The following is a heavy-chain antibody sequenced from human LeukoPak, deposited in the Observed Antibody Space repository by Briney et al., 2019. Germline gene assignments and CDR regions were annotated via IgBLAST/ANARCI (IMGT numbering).Heavy chain of an antibody. CDR3: ARDVHYYDSRGYYGPGVDY. CDR2: ISSSSSYI. J-gene: IGHJ4*02. CDR1: GFTFSSYS. Sequence: PGGSLRLSCAASGFTFSSYSMNWVRQAPGKGLEGVSSISSSSSYIYYADSVKGRFTISRDNAKNSLYLQMNSLSAEDTAVYYCARDVHYYDSRGYYGPGVDYWGQGTLVTVSS. D-gene: IGHD3-22*01. V-gene: IGHV3-21*01.